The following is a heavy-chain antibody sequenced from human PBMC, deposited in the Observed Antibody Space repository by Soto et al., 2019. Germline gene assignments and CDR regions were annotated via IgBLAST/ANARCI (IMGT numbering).Heavy chain of an antibody. CDR3: TRGRRGTGVDFDY. CDR2: MNPESGST. CDR1: GYTFTSYD. V-gene: IGHV1-8*01. J-gene: IGHJ4*02. Sequence: QVQLVQSGAEVKKPGASVKVSCKASGYTFTSYDINWVRQATGQGLEWMGWMNPESGSTGYVQKFQGRVTMTRDTSVSTAYLELSSLTSEDPAVYYCTRGRRGTGVDFDYWGEGTPVTVSS. D-gene: IGHD7-27*01.